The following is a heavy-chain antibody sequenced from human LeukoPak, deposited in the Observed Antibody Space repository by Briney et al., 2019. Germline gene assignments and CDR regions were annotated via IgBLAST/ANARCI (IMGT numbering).Heavy chain of an antibody. V-gene: IGHV4-31*03. CDR2: IYYSGST. CDR3: AREPRITMVRGVIIGYFDY. D-gene: IGHD3-10*01. CDR1: GGSISSGGYH. Sequence: SQTLSLTCTVSGGSISSGGYHWSWIRQHPGKGLEWIGYIYYSGSTYYNPSLKSRVTISVDTSKNQFSLKLSSVTAADTAVYYCAREPRITMVRGVIIGYFDYWGQGTLVTVSS. J-gene: IGHJ4*02.